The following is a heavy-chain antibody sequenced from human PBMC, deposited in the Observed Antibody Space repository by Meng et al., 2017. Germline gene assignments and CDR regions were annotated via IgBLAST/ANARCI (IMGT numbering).Heavy chain of an antibody. CDR1: GYTFTGYY. Sequence: ASVKVSCKASGYTFTGYYMHWVRQAPGQGLEWMGIINPSGGSTSYAQKFQGRVTMTRDTSTSTVYMELSSLRSEDTAVYYCARALGYSSSWYSGQDYWGQGTLVTVSS. CDR3: ARALGYSSSWYSGQDY. V-gene: IGHV1-46*01. D-gene: IGHD6-13*01. CDR2: INPSGGST. J-gene: IGHJ4*02.